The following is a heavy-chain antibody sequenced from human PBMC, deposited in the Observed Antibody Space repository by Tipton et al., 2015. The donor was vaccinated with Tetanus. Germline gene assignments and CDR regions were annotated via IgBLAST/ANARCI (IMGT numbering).Heavy chain of an antibody. CDR1: GFSFGDFT. Sequence: SLRLSCAAAGFSFGDFTMAWVRQPPGKGLEWVSSISSVGNYIYYADSVKGRFTISRDNAKNSLYLLMNSLRAEDTAVYYCARDPVVVTAIPYYFDSWGQGTVVSVSS. CDR2: ISSVGNYI. D-gene: IGHD2-21*02. V-gene: IGHV3-21*06. CDR3: ARDPVVVTAIPYYFDS. J-gene: IGHJ4*02.